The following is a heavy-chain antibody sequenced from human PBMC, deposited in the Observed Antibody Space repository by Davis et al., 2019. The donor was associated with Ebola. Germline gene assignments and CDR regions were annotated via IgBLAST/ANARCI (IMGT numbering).Heavy chain of an antibody. D-gene: IGHD1-26*01. V-gene: IGHV1-18*01. CDR2: ISAYNGDT. CDR1: GYTFSSYG. Sequence: ASVKVSCKASGYTFSSYGITWVRQAPGQGLEWMGWISAYNGDTSYAQKYQGRVTMTTDTSMTTAYMELRSLKSDDTAVYYCARMTPIGSGSLFDNWGQGTLVTVSS. CDR3: ARMTPIGSGSLFDN. J-gene: IGHJ4*02.